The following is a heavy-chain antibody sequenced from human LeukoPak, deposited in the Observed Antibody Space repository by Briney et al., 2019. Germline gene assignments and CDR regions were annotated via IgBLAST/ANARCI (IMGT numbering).Heavy chain of an antibody. V-gene: IGHV1-2*02. CDR3: ARGSIVGATFDYFDY. CDR1: GYTFTTYG. D-gene: IGHD1-26*01. Sequence: ASVKVSCKASGYTFTTYGISWVRQAPGQGLEWMGWINPNSGGTNYAQKFQGRVTMTRDTSISTAYMDLSRLRSDDTAVYYCARGSIVGATFDYFDYWGQGTLVTVSS. J-gene: IGHJ4*02. CDR2: INPNSGGT.